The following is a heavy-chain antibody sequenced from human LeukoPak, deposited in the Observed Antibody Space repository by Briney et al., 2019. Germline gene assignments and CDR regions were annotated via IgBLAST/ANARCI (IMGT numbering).Heavy chain of an antibody. CDR1: GYTFTSYG. J-gene: IGHJ6*02. D-gene: IGHD3-3*01. CDR3: ARGSGYYLTYGMDV. Sequence: ASVKVSCMASGYTFTSYGISWVRQAPGQGLEWMGWISAYNGNTNYAQKLQGRVTMTTDTSTSTAYMELRSLRSDDTAVYYCARGSGYYLTYGMDVWGQGTTVTVSS. CDR2: ISAYNGNT. V-gene: IGHV1-18*01.